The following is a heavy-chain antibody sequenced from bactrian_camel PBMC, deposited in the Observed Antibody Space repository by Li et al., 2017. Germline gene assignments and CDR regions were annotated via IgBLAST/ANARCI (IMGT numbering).Heavy chain of an antibody. CDR2: INNDGKT. CDR1: GRKLNEPG. V-gene: IGHV3S53*01. Sequence: HVQLVESGGVSVQAGGSLRLSCKVSGRKLNEPGMGWYRQAPGNECEWVSTINNDGKTYYANSVKGRFTISQDSARITAYLQMASLKPEDTAVYYCVPAGRSYADIKCRARLGPGTQVTVS. J-gene: IGHJ4*01. D-gene: IGHD6*01.